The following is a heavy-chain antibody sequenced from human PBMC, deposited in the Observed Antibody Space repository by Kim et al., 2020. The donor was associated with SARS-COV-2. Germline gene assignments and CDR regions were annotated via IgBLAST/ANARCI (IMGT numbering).Heavy chain of an antibody. J-gene: IGHJ6*02. CDR1: GYTFTSYG. CDR3: ARDPYSSSWYPHYYYYGMDV. CDR2: ISAYNGNT. V-gene: IGHV1-18*01. Sequence: ASVKVSCKASGYTFTSYGISWVRQAPGQGLEWMGWISAYNGNTNYAQKLQGRVTMTTDTSTSTAYMELRSLRSDDTAVYYCARDPYSSSWYPHYYYYGMDVWGRGTRVTVSS. D-gene: IGHD6-13*01.